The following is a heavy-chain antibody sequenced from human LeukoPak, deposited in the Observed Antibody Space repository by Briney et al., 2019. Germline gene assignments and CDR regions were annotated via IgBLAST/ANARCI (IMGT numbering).Heavy chain of an antibody. CDR1: GYTFTSYA. D-gene: IGHD4-17*01. CDR3: ARSLYGDFDGDAFEI. V-gene: IGHV1-3*01. CDR2: INAGNGNT. J-gene: IGHJ3*02. Sequence: GASVKVSCKASGYTFTSYAMHWVRQAPGQRLEWMGWINAGNGNTKYSQKFQGRVTITRDTSASTAYMELSSLRSEDTAVYYCARSLYGDFDGDAFEIWGQGTMVTVSS.